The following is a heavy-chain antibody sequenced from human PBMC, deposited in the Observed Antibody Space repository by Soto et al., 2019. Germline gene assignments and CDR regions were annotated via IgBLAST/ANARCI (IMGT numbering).Heavy chain of an antibody. V-gene: IGHV3-30*04. CDR3: ARERGWYYFDY. CDR1: GFTFSSYA. CDR2: ISYDGRSK. D-gene: IGHD6-19*01. Sequence: GGSLRFSCAASGFTFSSYAMHWVRQAPGKGLEWVAVISYDGRSKYYADSVKGRFTISRDNSKNTLYLQMNSLRAEDTAVYYCARERGWYYFDYWGQGTLVTVSS. J-gene: IGHJ4*02.